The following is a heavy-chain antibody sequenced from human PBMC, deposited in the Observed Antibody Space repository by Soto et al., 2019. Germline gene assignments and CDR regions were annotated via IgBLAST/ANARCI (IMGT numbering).Heavy chain of an antibody. J-gene: IGHJ3*02. V-gene: IGHV3-33*01. CDR2: IWYDGSNK. CDR3: ARSSSGWPEDAFDI. CDR1: GFTFSSYG. Sequence: GGSLRLSCAASGFTFSSYGMHWVRQAPGKGLEWVAVIWYDGSNKYYADSVKGRFTISRDNSKNTLYLQMNSLRAEDTAVYYCARSSSGWPEDAFDIWGQGTMVTVSS. D-gene: IGHD6-19*01.